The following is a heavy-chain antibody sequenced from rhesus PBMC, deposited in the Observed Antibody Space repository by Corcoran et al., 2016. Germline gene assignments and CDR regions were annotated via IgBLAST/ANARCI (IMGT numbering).Heavy chain of an antibody. CDR2: IYWEDDK. Sequence: QVTLKESGPALVKPTQTLTLTCTFSGFSLSTSGMGVGWIRQPTGKSLEWLASIYWEDDKYYSTSQKRRLTISNDTSKNQVVLTMTNMDPVDTATYYCARFYGSGEYFDYWGQGVLVTVSS. CDR1: GFSLSTSGMG. CDR3: ARFYGSGEYFDY. V-gene: IGHV2S1*01. D-gene: IGHD3-28*01. J-gene: IGHJ4*01.